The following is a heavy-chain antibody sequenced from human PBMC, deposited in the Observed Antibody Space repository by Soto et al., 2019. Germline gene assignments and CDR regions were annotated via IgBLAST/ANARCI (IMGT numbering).Heavy chain of an antibody. V-gene: IGHV1-3*01. Sequence: ASVKVSCKASGYTSTNYAMHWVRQAPGQRLEWMGWINAGNGNTKYSQKFQGRVTITRDTSASTAYMELSSLRSEDPAVYYCARGITLPTPLDYWGQGTLVTVSS. CDR1: GYTSTNYA. J-gene: IGHJ4*02. CDR2: INAGNGNT. CDR3: ARGITLPTPLDY. D-gene: IGHD1-20*01.